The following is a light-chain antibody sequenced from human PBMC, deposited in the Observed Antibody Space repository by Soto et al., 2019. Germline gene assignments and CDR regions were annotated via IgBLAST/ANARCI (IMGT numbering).Light chain of an antibody. V-gene: IGKV3-15*01. CDR1: HSMSNSN. CDR2: AAS. Sequence: EIVMTQSPGTLSLSPGERATLSCRVSHSMSNSNLAWYQHKPGQAPRLLIYAASTRATAVPDRFSGSGSGTDFTLTITSLQSDDFAVYFCQQYTDWPITFGQGTRLEIK. J-gene: IGKJ5*01. CDR3: QQYTDWPIT.